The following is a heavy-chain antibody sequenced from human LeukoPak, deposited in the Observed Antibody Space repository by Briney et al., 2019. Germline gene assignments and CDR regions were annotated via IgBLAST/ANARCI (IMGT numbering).Heavy chain of an antibody. Sequence: GGSLRLSCAASGFTFDNYGMSWVRQVPGKGLEWVSGITWNSGSTGYADFVKGRFTISRDNAKNSLYLQMDSLRAEDTAFYYCARGGILTGYFEDYWGQGTLVTVSS. CDR1: GFTFDNYG. CDR2: ITWNSGST. J-gene: IGHJ4*02. D-gene: IGHD3-9*01. CDR3: ARGGILTGYFEDY. V-gene: IGHV3-20*04.